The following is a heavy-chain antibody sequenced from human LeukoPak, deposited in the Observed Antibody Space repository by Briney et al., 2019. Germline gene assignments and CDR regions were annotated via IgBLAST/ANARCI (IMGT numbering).Heavy chain of an antibody. Sequence: ASVKVSCKASGGTFSSYAISWVRQAPGQGLEWMGRIIPIFGTANYAQKFQGRVTITADESTSTAYMELSSLRSEDTAVYYCARSFGYCSGGSCYDPRTLQINWFDPWGQGTLVTVSS. J-gene: IGHJ5*02. CDR2: IIPIFGTA. CDR3: ARSFGYCSGGSCYDPRTLQINWFDP. V-gene: IGHV1-69*15. CDR1: GGTFSSYA. D-gene: IGHD2-15*01.